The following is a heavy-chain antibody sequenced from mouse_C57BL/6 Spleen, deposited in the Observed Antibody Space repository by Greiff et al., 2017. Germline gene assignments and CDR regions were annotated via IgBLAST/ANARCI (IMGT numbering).Heavy chain of an antibody. D-gene: IGHD2-4*01. J-gene: IGHJ4*01. CDR3: ARDGTDYEGYAMDY. V-gene: IGHV1-42*01. CDR1: GYSFTGYY. Sequence: EVQLQQSGPELVKPGASVKISCKASGYSFTGYYMNWVKQSPEKSLEWIGEINPSTGGTTYNQKFKAKATLTVDKSSSTAYMQLKSLTSEDSAVYYCARDGTDYEGYAMDYWGQGTSVTVSS. CDR2: INPSTGGT.